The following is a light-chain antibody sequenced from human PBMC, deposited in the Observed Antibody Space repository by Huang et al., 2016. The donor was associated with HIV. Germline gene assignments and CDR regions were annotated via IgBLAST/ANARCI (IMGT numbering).Light chain of an antibody. CDR3: QQYDNWPLT. CDR2: GAS. V-gene: IGKV3-15*01. J-gene: IGKJ4*01. CDR1: LSVSTN. Sequence: ERVMTQSPATVSLSPGERATLSCRASLSVSTNLAWYQQRPGQAPRLLSSGASTRATGIPARFSGGGSGAEFTLTISSLQSEDFAVYYCQQYDNWPLTFGGGTKVQIK.